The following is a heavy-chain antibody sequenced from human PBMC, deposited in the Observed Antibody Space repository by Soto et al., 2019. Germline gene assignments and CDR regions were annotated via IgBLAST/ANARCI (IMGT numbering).Heavy chain of an antibody. CDR1: GGTFRSYS. Sequence: SVKVSCKDSGGTFRSYSSSWGRQAPGQGLECMGGIIPIFGTANYAQKFQGRVTITADESTSTAYMELSSLRSEDTAVYYCARDARLGELSGFDYWGQGTLVTVSS. V-gene: IGHV1-69*13. J-gene: IGHJ4*02. CDR3: ARDARLGELSGFDY. CDR2: IIPIFGTA. D-gene: IGHD3-16*02.